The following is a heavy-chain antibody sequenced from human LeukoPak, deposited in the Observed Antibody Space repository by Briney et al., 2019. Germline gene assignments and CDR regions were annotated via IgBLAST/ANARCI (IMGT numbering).Heavy chain of an antibody. CDR1: GGSFSGYY. D-gene: IGHD3-3*01. CDR3: ARVLRFLEWLPPDGMDV. Sequence: SETLSLTCAVYGGSFSGYYWSWIRQPPGKGLEWIGEINHSGSTNYNPSLKSRATISVDTSKNQFSLKLSSVTAADTAVYYCARVLRFLEWLPPDGMDVWGQGTTVTVSS. J-gene: IGHJ6*02. V-gene: IGHV4-34*01. CDR2: INHSGST.